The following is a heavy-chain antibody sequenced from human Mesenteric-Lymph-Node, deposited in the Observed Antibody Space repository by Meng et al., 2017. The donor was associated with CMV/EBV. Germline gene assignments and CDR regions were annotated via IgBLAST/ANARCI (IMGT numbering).Heavy chain of an antibody. D-gene: IGHD3-10*01. CDR3: ARDFGELGYYYGMDV. CDR2: IKQDGSET. Sequence: GESLKISCTVSGFAFSSYWMSWVRQAPGKGLEWVANIKQDGSETYYVDSVKGRFTISRDNAKNSLYLQMNTLRAEDTAVYYCARDFGELGYYYGMDVWGQGTTVTVSS. CDR1: GFAFSSYW. V-gene: IGHV3-7*01. J-gene: IGHJ6*02.